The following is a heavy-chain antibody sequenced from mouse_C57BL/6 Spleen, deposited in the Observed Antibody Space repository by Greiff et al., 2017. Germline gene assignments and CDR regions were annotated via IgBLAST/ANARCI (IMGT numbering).Heavy chain of an antibody. V-gene: IGHV1-80*01. CDR2: IYPGDGDT. Sequence: VKLKQSGAELVKPGASVKISCKASGYAFSSYWMNWVKQRPGKGLEWIGQIYPGDGDTNYNGKFKGKATLTADKSSSTASMQLSSLTSEDSAVYFCARKELRGDAMDYWGQGTSVTVSS. CDR3: ARKELRGDAMDY. CDR1: GYAFSSYW. D-gene: IGHD1-1*01. J-gene: IGHJ4*01.